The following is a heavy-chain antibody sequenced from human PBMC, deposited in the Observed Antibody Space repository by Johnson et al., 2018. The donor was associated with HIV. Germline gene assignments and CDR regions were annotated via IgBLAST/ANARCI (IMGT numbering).Heavy chain of an antibody. CDR1: GFTFSSYG. Sequence: QVQLVESGGGVVQPGGSLRLSCAASGFTFSSYGMHWVRQAPGKGLEWVAFIRYDGSHKDYVDSVKGRFTISRDNSKNTLSLQMNILRAEDTAVYYCLIRDAFDIWGQGTMVTVSS. J-gene: IGHJ3*02. D-gene: IGHD2-8*01. CDR3: LIRDAFDI. V-gene: IGHV3-30*02. CDR2: IRYDGSHK.